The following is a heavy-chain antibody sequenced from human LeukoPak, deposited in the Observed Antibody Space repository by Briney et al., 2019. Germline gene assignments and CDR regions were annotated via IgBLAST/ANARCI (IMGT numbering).Heavy chain of an antibody. CDR3: ARDWGRAAAPG. D-gene: IGHD6-13*01. J-gene: IGHJ3*01. V-gene: IGHV1-2*02. CDR2: INPNTGGT. Sequence: EASVKVSCKTSGFTFTGYYIYWVRQASGQGLEWMGWINPNTGGTNYAQKFQARVTMTRDTSISTAYMELSRLTSDDTAVYYCARDWGRAAAPGWGQGTSVTVSS. CDR1: GFTFTGYY.